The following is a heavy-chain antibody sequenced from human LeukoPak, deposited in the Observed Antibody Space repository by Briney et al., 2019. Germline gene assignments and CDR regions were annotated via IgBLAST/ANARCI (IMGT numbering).Heavy chain of an antibody. CDR3: ATSGLSRFGF. CDR1: GFTFSSYG. D-gene: IGHD2/OR15-2a*01. V-gene: IGHV3-23*01. Sequence: PGGSLRLSCAASGFTFSSYGMTWVRQAPGKGLEWVSGISGSGGSTYYADSVKGRFTTSRDNSKNTLYLQMNSLRAEDTAVYYCATSGLSRFGFWGQGTLVTVSS. CDR2: ISGSGGST. J-gene: IGHJ4*02.